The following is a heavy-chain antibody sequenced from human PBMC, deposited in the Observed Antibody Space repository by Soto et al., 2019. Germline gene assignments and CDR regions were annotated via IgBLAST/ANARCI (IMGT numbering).Heavy chain of an antibody. J-gene: IGHJ5*02. Sequence: QVQLVQSGAEVKKPGSSVKVSCKASGGTFSSYAISWVRQAPGQGLEWMGGIIPIFGTANYAQKFQGRVTITAVESTRTAYMELRSLRSEDTAVYYCARDGSKIRDYGDSRPPMPMYNWFDPWGQGTLVTVSS. CDR1: GGTFSSYA. D-gene: IGHD4-17*01. V-gene: IGHV1-69*01. CDR2: IIPIFGTA. CDR3: ARDGSKIRDYGDSRPPMPMYNWFDP.